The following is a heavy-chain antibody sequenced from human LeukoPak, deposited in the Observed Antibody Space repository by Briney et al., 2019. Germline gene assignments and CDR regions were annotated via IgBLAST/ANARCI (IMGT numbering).Heavy chain of an antibody. CDR2: MNNGPGAT. Sequence: GGSLRLSCAASGFSFSTSPMSWVRQPPGKGLEWVSAMNNGPGATFYRDSVRGRFTISRDDSKSTLYLQMNSLRAEDTGTYYCAKTHYDLLDVWGQGTTVTVCS. J-gene: IGHJ6*02. CDR3: AKTHYDLLDV. D-gene: IGHD5-12*01. CDR1: GFSFSTSP. V-gene: IGHV3-23*01.